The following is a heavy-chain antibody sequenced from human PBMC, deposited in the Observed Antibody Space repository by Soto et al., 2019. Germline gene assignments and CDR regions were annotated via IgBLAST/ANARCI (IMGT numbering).Heavy chain of an antibody. V-gene: IGHV1-69*01. CDR1: GGTFSSFS. Sequence: QVQLVQSGAEVKKPGSSVKVSCRASGGTFSSFSINWVRQAPGQGLEWMGGIMPIVGTASYAQKFQGRVTITADGSTRTANMELSRLRSEDSAVYYCALGNDMEVWGQGTTVTVSS. CDR2: IMPIVGTA. D-gene: IGHD1-26*01. CDR3: ALGNDMEV. J-gene: IGHJ6*02.